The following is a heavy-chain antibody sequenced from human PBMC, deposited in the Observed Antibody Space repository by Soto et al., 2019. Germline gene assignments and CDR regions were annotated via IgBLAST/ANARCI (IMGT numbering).Heavy chain of an antibody. J-gene: IGHJ4*02. Sequence: EVQLVESGGGLVKPGGSLRLSCAASGFSFSNYGMNWVRQAPGKGLEWVSSISSGSSFIFYADSVKGRFSISRDNAKNSLYLHMESLRAEDTAVYYCVRADQTGWYPDYWGQGTLVTVSS. V-gene: IGHV3-21*06. CDR1: GFSFSNYG. D-gene: IGHD6-19*01. CDR3: VRADQTGWYPDY. CDR2: ISSGSSFI.